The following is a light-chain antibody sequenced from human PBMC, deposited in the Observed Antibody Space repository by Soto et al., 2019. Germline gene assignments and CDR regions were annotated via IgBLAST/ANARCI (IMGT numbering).Light chain of an antibody. V-gene: IGKV1-6*01. J-gene: IGKJ1*01. Sequence: AIQMTQSPSSLSASVGDRVTITCRASQGIRNDLGWYQQKPGKAPKLLIYAASSLQSGVPSRFSGSGSGTDFTLAISSLQPEDFATYYCQQYNSYWTFGQGTKVDIK. CDR2: AAS. CDR3: QQYNSYWT. CDR1: QGIRND.